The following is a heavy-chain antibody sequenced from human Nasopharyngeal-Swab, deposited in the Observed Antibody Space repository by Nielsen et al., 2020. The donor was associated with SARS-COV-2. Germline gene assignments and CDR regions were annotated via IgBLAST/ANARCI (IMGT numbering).Heavy chain of an antibody. D-gene: IGHD1-1*01. V-gene: IGHV5-51*01. CDR3: AGHVTSWNDLSWFDP. Sequence: VRQMPGKGLEWMGIIYPGDSDTRYSPSFQGQVTISADKSISTAYLQWSSLKASDTAMYYCAGHVTSWNDLSWFDPWGQGTLVTVSS. J-gene: IGHJ5*02. CDR2: IYPGDSDT.